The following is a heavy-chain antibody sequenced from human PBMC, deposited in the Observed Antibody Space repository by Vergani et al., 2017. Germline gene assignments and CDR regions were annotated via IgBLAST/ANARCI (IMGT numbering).Heavy chain of an antibody. V-gene: IGHV4-39*01. CDR1: CGSISSSSYY. J-gene: IGHJ5*02. Sequence: QLQLQESGPGLVKPSETLSLTCTVSCGSISSSSYYWGWVRQPPGKGLEWIGRIYYSGSTYYNPSLKSRVTISVDTSKNQFSLKLSSVTAADTAVYYCARGYSSGWYFDPWGQGTLVTVSS. CDR2: IYYSGST. D-gene: IGHD6-19*01. CDR3: ARGYSSGWYFDP.